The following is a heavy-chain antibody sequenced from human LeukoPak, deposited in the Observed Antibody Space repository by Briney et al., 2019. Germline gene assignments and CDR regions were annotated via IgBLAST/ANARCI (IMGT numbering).Heavy chain of an antibody. Sequence: PSETLSRTCTGSGGSISSYYWSWIRQPPGNGLEWIGYIYYSGSTNYTPSLKRRVTISVDTSTNQFSLKLSSVTAADTAVYYCAGSWSLPSIDYWGQGTLVTVSS. D-gene: IGHD6-13*01. CDR2: IYYSGST. CDR1: GGSISSYY. CDR3: AGSWSLPSIDY. J-gene: IGHJ4*02. V-gene: IGHV4-59*08.